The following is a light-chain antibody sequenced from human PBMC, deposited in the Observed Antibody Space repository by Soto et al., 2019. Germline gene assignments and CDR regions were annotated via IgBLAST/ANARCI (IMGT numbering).Light chain of an antibody. V-gene: IGKV1-8*01. CDR2: AAS. J-gene: IGKJ1*01. CDR1: QGISSY. CDR3: QQYYSYPLT. Sequence: AIRMTQSPSSLSASTGDRVTITCRASQGISSYLAWYQQKPGKAPKLLIYAASTLQSGVPSRFSGSGSGTEFTLTISCLQSEDFATYYCQQYYSYPLTFGQGTKVEIK.